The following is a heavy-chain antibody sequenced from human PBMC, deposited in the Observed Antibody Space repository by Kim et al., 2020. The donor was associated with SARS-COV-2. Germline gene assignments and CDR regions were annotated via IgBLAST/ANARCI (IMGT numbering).Heavy chain of an antibody. CDR1: GFTFSSYS. CDR2: ISSSSSYI. Sequence: GGSLRLSCAASGFTFSSYSMNWVRQAPGKGLEWVSSISSSSSYIYYADSVKGRFTISRDNAKNSLYLQMNSLRAEDTAVYYCARVEWPRGYYYYYGMDVWGQGTTVTVSS. V-gene: IGHV3-21*01. D-gene: IGHD3-3*01. J-gene: IGHJ6*02. CDR3: ARVEWPRGYYYYYGMDV.